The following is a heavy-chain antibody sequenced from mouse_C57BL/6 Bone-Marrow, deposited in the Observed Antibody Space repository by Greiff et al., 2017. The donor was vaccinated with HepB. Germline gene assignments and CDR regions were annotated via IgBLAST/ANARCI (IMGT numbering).Heavy chain of an antibody. Sequence: QVQLQQSGAELARPGASVKLSCKASGYTFTSYGISWVKQRTGQGLEWIGEIYPRSGNTYYNEKFKGKATLTADKSSSTAYMELRSLTSEDSAVYFWARMCGYYVPYWYFDVWGTGTTVTVSS. CDR1: GYTFTSYG. V-gene: IGHV1-81*01. D-gene: IGHD2-3*01. CDR3: ARMCGYYVPYWYFDV. J-gene: IGHJ1*03. CDR2: IYPRSGNT.